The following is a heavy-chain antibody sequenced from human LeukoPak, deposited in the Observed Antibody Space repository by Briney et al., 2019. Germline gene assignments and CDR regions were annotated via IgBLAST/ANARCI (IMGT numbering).Heavy chain of an antibody. Sequence: GGSLRLSCAAPRFPFISYNMNWIRQTPGKGLEWVSYISSDSRTIYYAGSVKGRFTISRDNARNSLYLQMNSLRDEDTAVYYCASNGDPYYFDNWGQGALVTVSS. CDR2: ISSDSRTI. J-gene: IGHJ4*02. CDR3: ASNGDPYYFDN. D-gene: IGHD7-27*01. CDR1: RFPFISYN. V-gene: IGHV3-48*02.